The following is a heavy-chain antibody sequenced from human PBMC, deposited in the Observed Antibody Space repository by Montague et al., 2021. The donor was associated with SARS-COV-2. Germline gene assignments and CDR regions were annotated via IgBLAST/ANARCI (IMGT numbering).Heavy chain of an antibody. CDR3: ARLSSDIGGYFWFDP. V-gene: IGHV4-34*01. Sequence: SVTLSLTCAVHGSSFNDYFWTWIRQPPGKGLEWIGEISHSGGTNYNPSLKSRVTISVDKSKNQFSLNLNSVTAADTAVYYCARLSSDIGGYFWFDPWGQGTLVSVSS. J-gene: IGHJ5*02. D-gene: IGHD1-26*01. CDR1: GSSFNDYF. CDR2: ISHSGGT.